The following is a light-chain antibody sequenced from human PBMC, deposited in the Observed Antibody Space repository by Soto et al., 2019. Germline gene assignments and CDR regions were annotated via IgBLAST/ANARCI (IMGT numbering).Light chain of an antibody. CDR3: QQYKSYPYT. V-gene: IGKV1-5*03. Sequence: DIQMTQSPSTLSASVRDRVTITCRASQSISSWLAWYQQKPGKAPKLLIYKASSLESGVPSRFSGSGSGTEFTLTISSLQPDDCATYYCQQYKSYPYTFGQGTKLEIK. CDR2: KAS. CDR1: QSISSW. J-gene: IGKJ2*01.